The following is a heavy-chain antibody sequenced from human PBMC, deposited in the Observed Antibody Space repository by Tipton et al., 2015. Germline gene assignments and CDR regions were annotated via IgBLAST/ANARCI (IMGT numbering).Heavy chain of an antibody. CDR3: ARDFTPYQYYAMDV. J-gene: IGHJ6*02. V-gene: IGHV4-61*01. CDR2: INYSDGS. CDR1: GGSVSSGSSYH. Sequence: GLVRPSETLSLICTVSGGSVSSGSSYHWSWIRQPPGKGLEWIGNINYSDGSNYTPSLKGRVTISVDTSKTQFSLKMSSVTAADTAVYYCARDFTPYQYYAMDVWGQGTTVTVSS.